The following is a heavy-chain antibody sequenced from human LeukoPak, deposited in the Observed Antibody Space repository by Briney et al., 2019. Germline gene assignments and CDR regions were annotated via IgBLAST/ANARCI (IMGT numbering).Heavy chain of an antibody. V-gene: IGHV5-51*01. D-gene: IGHD7-27*01. CDR3: ARFVNWAPWYFDL. CDR1: GYSFTSYW. J-gene: IGHJ2*01. CDR2: IYPGDSDT. Sequence: KLGESLHISGKGSGYSFTSYWIGWVRQLPGKGLEWMGIIYPGDSDTRYSPSIQGQVTISADKSISTAYLQWNSLKASDTAMYYCARFVNWAPWYFDLWGRGTLVTVSS.